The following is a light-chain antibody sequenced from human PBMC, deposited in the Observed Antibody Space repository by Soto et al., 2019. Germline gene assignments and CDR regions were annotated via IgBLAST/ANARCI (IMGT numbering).Light chain of an antibody. CDR2: RAS. CDR3: QQYGSSPPIT. V-gene: IGKV3-20*01. Sequence: EIVLTQSPGTLSFSPGERATLSCRASHNIYSNIAWYQQRPGQAPRLLIYRASTRATGVPARFSGSGSGTDFTLTISRLEPEDFAVYYCQQYGSSPPITFGQGTRLEIK. CDR1: HNIYSN. J-gene: IGKJ5*01.